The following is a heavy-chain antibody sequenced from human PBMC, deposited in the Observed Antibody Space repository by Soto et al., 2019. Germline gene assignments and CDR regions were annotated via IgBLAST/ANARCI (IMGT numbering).Heavy chain of an antibody. Sequence: SDTLSLTCTVSGGSISSGDYYRSWNRQPPGKGLEWIGYIYYSGSTYYNPSLKSRVTISVDTSKNQFSLKLSSVTAADTAVYYCARVDYYDSSGYLNDYWGQGTLVTVSS. V-gene: IGHV4-30-4*02. CDR3: ARVDYYDSSGYLNDY. J-gene: IGHJ4*02. CDR2: IYYSGST. D-gene: IGHD3-22*01. CDR1: GGSISSGDYY.